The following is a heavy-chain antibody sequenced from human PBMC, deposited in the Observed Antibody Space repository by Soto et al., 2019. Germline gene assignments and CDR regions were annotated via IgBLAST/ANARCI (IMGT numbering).Heavy chain of an antibody. CDR1: GGTFSSSA. Sequence: QVQLVQSGTEVKKPGSSVKVSCKASGGTFSSSAINWVRQAPGQGLEWMGGIVPLIGSANYAPKFPGRVTITADESTSTAYMELSSLRSEVTAIYYCAKDEKYSSSWYIGFWGQGTLVTVSS. CDR2: IVPLIGSA. D-gene: IGHD6-13*01. V-gene: IGHV1-69*01. J-gene: IGHJ4*02. CDR3: AKDEKYSSSWYIGF.